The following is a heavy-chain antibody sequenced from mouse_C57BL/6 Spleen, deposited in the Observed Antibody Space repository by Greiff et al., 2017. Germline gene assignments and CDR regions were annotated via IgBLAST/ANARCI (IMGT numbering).Heavy chain of an antibody. J-gene: IGHJ4*01. D-gene: IGHD6-1*01. CDR3: ARKGRQEDYSFDY. CDR2: IDPSDSYT. V-gene: IGHV1-50*01. Sequence: VQLQQPGAELVKPGASVKLSCKASGYTFTSYWMQWVKQRPGQGLEWIGEIDPSDSYTNYNPTFKGKATLTVDTSSSTAYMQLSSLTSEDSAVYYFARKGRQEDYSFDYWGQGTSVTVSS. CDR1: GYTFTSYW.